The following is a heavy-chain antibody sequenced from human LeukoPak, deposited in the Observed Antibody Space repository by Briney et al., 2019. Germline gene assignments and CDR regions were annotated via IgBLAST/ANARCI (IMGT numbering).Heavy chain of an antibody. Sequence: GGSLRLSCAASGFTFSSYSMNWVRQAPGKGLEWVSYISSSSSTIYYADSVKGRFTISRDNAKNTLYLQMNSLRAEDTAVYSCAKNGEVLSWFDPWGQGTLVTVSS. V-gene: IGHV3-48*01. CDR1: GFTFSSYS. J-gene: IGHJ5*02. CDR3: AKNGEVLSWFDP. D-gene: IGHD3-10*01. CDR2: ISSSSSTI.